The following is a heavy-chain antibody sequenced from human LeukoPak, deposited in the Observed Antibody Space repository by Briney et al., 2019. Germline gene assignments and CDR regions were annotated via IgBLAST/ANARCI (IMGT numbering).Heavy chain of an antibody. J-gene: IGHJ5*02. Sequence: ASVKVSCKASGYTFTSYALNWVRQSPGQGLECMGWINTNTGNPTYAQGFTGRYVFSLDTSVSTAYLQISSLKAEDTAVYYCARDEEAAAGNRWFDPWGQGTLVTVSS. CDR1: GYTFTSYA. D-gene: IGHD6-13*01. CDR2: INTNTGNP. CDR3: ARDEEAAAGNRWFDP. V-gene: IGHV7-4-1*02.